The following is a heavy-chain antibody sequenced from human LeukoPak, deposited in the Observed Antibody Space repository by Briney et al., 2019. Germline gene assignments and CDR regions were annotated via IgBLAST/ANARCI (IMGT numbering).Heavy chain of an antibody. Sequence: PSETLSLTCTVSGGSISSGSYYWSWIRQPAGKGLEWIGRTYTSGSTNYNLSLKSRVTISVDTSKNQFSLKLSSVTAADTAVYYCARGSGGNGDYEFDYWGQGTLVTVSS. D-gene: IGHD4-17*01. J-gene: IGHJ4*02. CDR1: GGSISSGSYY. V-gene: IGHV4-61*02. CDR2: TYTSGST. CDR3: ARGSGGNGDYEFDY.